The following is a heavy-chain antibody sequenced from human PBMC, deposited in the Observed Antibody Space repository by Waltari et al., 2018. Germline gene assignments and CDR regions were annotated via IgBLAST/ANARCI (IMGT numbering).Heavy chain of an antibody. CDR2: IYPGDADT. J-gene: IGHJ6*02. V-gene: IGHV5-51*01. CDR1: GYSFSNYW. D-gene: IGHD6-13*01. CDR3: ARQISGIASGMDV. Sequence: EVQLVQSGAEVKKPGDSLKISCKGSGYSFSNYWIGWVRQRPGKGLEWMGFIYPGDADTSDSPSSQGQVTISADKSISTAYLQWSSLKASDTALFYCARQISGIASGMDVWGQGTTVTVSS.